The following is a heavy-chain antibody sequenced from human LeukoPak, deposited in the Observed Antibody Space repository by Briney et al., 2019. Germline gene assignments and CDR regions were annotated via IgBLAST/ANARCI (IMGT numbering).Heavy chain of an antibody. CDR1: GYTFTSYD. Sequence: GASVKVSCKASGYTFTSYDINWVRQATGQGREWMGWMTPKSDNTGHAQKFQGRVTMTRNTSISTAYMELSGLGFEDTAVYYCARGTAVAGTSDAFDIWGQGTMVTVSS. J-gene: IGHJ3*02. CDR2: MTPKSDNT. V-gene: IGHV1-8*01. D-gene: IGHD6-19*01. CDR3: ARGTAVAGTSDAFDI.